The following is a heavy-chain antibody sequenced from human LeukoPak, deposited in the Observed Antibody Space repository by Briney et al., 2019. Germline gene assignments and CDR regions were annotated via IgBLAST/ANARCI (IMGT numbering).Heavy chain of an antibody. V-gene: IGHV3-53*05. CDR3: VKSPGSGWPV. D-gene: IGHD6-19*01. Sequence: GGSLRLSCAASGFTVSSNYMSWVRQAPGKGLECVSVIYSGGSTYYADSVKGRFTISRDNSKNTLYFEMSSLRVEDTAVYYCVKSPGSGWPVWGQGTLLTVSS. CDR1: GFTVSSNY. J-gene: IGHJ4*02. CDR2: IYSGGST.